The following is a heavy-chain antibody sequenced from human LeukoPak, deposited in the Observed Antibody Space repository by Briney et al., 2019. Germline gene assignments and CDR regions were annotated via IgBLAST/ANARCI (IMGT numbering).Heavy chain of an antibody. CDR2: IYYGGST. Sequence: SETLSLTCTVSGGSVSSTHYWGWIRQPPGKGLEWIGSIYYGGSTYYNASLRSRVTTSVDTSKNQFSLKLSSVTAADTAVYYCARAGGIRTAALDLDYWGQGTLVTVSS. CDR1: GGSVSSTHY. V-gene: IGHV4-39*07. CDR3: ARAGGIRTAALDLDY. J-gene: IGHJ4*02. D-gene: IGHD6-25*01.